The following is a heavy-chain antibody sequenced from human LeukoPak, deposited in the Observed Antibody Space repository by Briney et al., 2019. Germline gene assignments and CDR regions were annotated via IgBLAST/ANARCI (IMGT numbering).Heavy chain of an antibody. V-gene: IGHV4-34*01. CDR1: GGSFSGYY. CDR3: ARRFVVVVAATPAKRGVNWFDP. CDR2: INHSGST. J-gene: IGHJ5*02. Sequence: SETLSLTCAVYGGSFSGYYWSWIRQPPGKGLEWIGEINHSGSTNYNPSLKSRVTISVDTSKNQFSLKLSSVTAADTAVYYCARRFVVVVAATPAKRGVNWFDPWGQGTLVTVSS. D-gene: IGHD2-15*01.